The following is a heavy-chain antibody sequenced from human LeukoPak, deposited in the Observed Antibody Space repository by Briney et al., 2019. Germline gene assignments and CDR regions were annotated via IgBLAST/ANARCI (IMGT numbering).Heavy chain of an antibody. Sequence: GSLRLSCAASGFTFSTYGMTWVRQAPGKGLEWIGSVYQSGTTYYNPSLKSRVTTSVDMSKNQFSLRLRPVTAADTAVYYCARIFDCWGQGTLVTVSS. V-gene: IGHV4-38-2*01. CDR3: ARIFDC. CDR1: GFTFSTYG. J-gene: IGHJ4*02. CDR2: VYQSGTT.